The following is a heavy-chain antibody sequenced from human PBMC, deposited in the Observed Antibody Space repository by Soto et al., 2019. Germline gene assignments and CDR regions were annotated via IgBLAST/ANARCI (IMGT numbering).Heavy chain of an antibody. Sequence: GGSLRLSCAASGFTFSSSDMVWVRQAPGKGLEWVSSITGSGSNTYYSDSVKGRFTISRDNPKNTLFLQMNSLRAEDTADYYCAKNIAASASDYWGQGTLVTVSS. CDR1: GFTFSSSD. D-gene: IGHD6-25*01. J-gene: IGHJ4*02. CDR3: AKNIAASASDY. CDR2: ITGSGSNT. V-gene: IGHV3-23*01.